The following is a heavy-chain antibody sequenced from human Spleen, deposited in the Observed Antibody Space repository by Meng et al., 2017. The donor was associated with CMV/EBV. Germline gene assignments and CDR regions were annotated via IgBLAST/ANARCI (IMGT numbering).Heavy chain of an antibody. D-gene: IGHD3-10*01. V-gene: IGHV1-69*04. CDR2: IIPILGIA. CDR1: GGTFSSYT. Sequence: SGGTFSSYTISWVRQATGQGLEWMGRIIPILGIANYAQKFQGRVTITADKSTSTAYMELSSLRSEDTAVYYCAREGTTTVRGSNWFDPWGQGTLVTVSS. CDR3: AREGTTTVRGSNWFDP. J-gene: IGHJ5*02.